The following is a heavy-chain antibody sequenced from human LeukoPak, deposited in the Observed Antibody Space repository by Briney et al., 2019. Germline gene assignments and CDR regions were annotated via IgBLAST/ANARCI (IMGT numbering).Heavy chain of an antibody. V-gene: IGHV3-72*01. Sequence: GGSLRLSCAACGFTFSDHYMDWLRQAPGKGLEWVGRTRNKANSYTTEYAASVKGRFIISRDDSKNSLYLQMNSLKTEDTAVYYCARVRIIGTSYYFDSWGQGTLVTVSS. J-gene: IGHJ4*02. D-gene: IGHD1-20*01. CDR3: ARVRIIGTSYYFDS. CDR1: GFTFSDHY. CDR2: TRNKANSYTT.